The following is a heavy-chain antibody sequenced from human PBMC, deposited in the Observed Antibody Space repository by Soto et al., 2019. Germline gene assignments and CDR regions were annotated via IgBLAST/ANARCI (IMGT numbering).Heavy chain of an antibody. D-gene: IGHD2-15*01. V-gene: IGHV4-34*01. CDR2: INHSGST. CDR1: GGSFSGYY. CDR3: ARARGCSGGSCYPTWYYYYMDV. J-gene: IGHJ6*03. Sequence: PSETLSLTCAVYGGSFSGYYWSWIRQPPGKGLEWIGEINHSGSTNYNPSLKSRVTISVDTSKNQFSLKLSSVTAADTAVYYCARARGCSGGSCYPTWYYYYMDVWGKGTTVTVSS.